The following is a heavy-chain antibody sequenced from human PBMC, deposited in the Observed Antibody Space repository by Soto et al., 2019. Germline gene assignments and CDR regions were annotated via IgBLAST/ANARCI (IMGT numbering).Heavy chain of an antibody. CDR1: SDSISSYY. V-gene: IGHV4-59*08. CDR3: ARAVGDPLYYLDY. Sequence: QVQLQESGPGLVRPSETLSLTCTVSSDSISSYYWIWIRQSPGKGLEWIGYTDYSGNTNYNPSLKSRGTISGDTSKNQFSLRLSSVTAADTAVYYCARAVGDPLYYLDYWGQGTLVTVSS. J-gene: IGHJ4*02. D-gene: IGHD6-19*01. CDR2: TDYSGNT.